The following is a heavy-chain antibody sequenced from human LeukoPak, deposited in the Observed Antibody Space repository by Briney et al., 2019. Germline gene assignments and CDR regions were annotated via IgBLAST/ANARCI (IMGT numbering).Heavy chain of an antibody. D-gene: IGHD1-26*01. CDR1: GFTFSSYG. J-gene: IGHJ4*02. Sequence: GGSLRLSCAASGFTFSSYGMHWVRQAPGKGLEWVAVIWYDGSNKYYADSVKGRFTISRDNSKNTLYLQMNSLRAEDTAVYYCARDKLVGATPVFDYWGQGTLVTVSS. CDR2: IWYDGSNK. V-gene: IGHV3-33*01. CDR3: ARDKLVGATPVFDY.